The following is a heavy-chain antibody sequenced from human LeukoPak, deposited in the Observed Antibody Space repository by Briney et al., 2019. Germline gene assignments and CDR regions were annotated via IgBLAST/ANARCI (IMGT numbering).Heavy chain of an antibody. D-gene: IGHD1-26*01. V-gene: IGHV4-4*07. CDR1: GDSIISYC. J-gene: IGHJ5*02. CDR3: ARGGVGGVSYNNRFDP. CDR2: ICTSGNT. Sequence: PSETLSLTCTVSGDSIISYCWSWIRQPAGKGLEWIGRICTSGNTKYNPSLTSRVTLLIDKSQNQFSLKLTSVTAADTAVYYCARGGVGGVSYNNRFDPWGQGTLDTVSS.